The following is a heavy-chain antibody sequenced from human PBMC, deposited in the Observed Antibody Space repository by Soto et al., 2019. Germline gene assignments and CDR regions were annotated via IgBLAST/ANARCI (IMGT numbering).Heavy chain of an antibody. CDR1: GGTFSSYT. D-gene: IGHD2-15*01. Sequence: QVQLVQSGAEVKKPGSSVKVSCKASGGTFSSYTISWVRQAPGQGLEWMGRIIPILGIANYAQKFQGRVTITADKSTSTAYMELSSLRSEDTAVYYCARDSTSYCSGGSCYSDMLVGWFDPWGQGTLVTVSS. CDR2: IIPILGIA. CDR3: ARDSTSYCSGGSCYSDMLVGWFDP. J-gene: IGHJ5*02. V-gene: IGHV1-69*08.